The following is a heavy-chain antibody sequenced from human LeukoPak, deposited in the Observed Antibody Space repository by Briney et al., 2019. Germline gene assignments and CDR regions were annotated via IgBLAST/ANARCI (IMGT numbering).Heavy chain of an antibody. Sequence: GASVKVSCKASGYTFTGYYMHWVRQAPGQGLEWMGWVNPNSGGTNYAQKFQGRVTMTRDTSISTAYMELSRLRSDDTAVYYCARHYDILTGYWLDAFDIWGQGTMVTVSS. D-gene: IGHD3-9*01. CDR1: GYTFTGYY. CDR2: VNPNSGGT. CDR3: ARHYDILTGYWLDAFDI. J-gene: IGHJ3*02. V-gene: IGHV1-2*02.